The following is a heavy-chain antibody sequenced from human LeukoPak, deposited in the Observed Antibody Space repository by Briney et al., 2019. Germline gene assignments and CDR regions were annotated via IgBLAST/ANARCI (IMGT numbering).Heavy chain of an antibody. J-gene: IGHJ4*02. CDR3: ATHRTAAGTVF. V-gene: IGHV3-23*01. CDR2: TSASGIST. D-gene: IGHD6-13*01. Sequence: PGGSLRLPCAASGFTFSSYAMNWVRQAPGKGLEWVSGTSASGISTYYADSVKGRFTISRDNSKNTLYLQMNSLRAEDTAVYFCATHRTAAGTVFWGQGTLVIVSS. CDR1: GFTFSSYA.